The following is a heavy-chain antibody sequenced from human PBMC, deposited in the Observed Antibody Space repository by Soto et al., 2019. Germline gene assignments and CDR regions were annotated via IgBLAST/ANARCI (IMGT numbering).Heavy chain of an antibody. CDR2: ISSSGSTI. J-gene: IGHJ6*02. D-gene: IGHD5-12*01. V-gene: IGHV3-48*03. CDR1: GFTFSSYE. Sequence: SLRLSCAASGFTFSSYEMNWVRQAPGKGLEWVSYISSSGSTIYYADSVKGRFTISRDNAKNSLHLQMNSLRAEDTAVYYCARYSGYEHYYYYGMDVWGQGTTVTVSS. CDR3: ARYSGYEHYYYYGMDV.